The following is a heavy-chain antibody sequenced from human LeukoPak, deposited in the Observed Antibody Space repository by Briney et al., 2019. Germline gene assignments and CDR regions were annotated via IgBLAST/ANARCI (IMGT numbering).Heavy chain of an antibody. Sequence: ASVKVSCEASGYTFTSYGISWVRQAPGQGLEWMGWISAYNGNTNYAEKVQGRVTMTTDTSTSTAYMERRSLRSDATAVYSCARVGQWLVRGAFDIWGQGTMVTVSS. D-gene: IGHD6-19*01. CDR3: ARVGQWLVRGAFDI. V-gene: IGHV1-18*04. J-gene: IGHJ3*02. CDR1: GYTFTSYG. CDR2: ISAYNGNT.